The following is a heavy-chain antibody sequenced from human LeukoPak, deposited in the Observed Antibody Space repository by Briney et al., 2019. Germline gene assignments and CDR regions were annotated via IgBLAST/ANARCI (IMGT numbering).Heavy chain of an antibody. CDR2: IIPIFGTA. CDR1: GGTFTSYA. V-gene: IGHV1-69*13. Sequence: SVKVSCKASGGTFTSYAISWVRQAPGQGLEWMGGIIPIFGTANYAQKFQGRVTITADESTSTAYMELSGLRSEDTAVYYCAMYGDYVMGYYYYYMDVWGKGTTVTVSS. D-gene: IGHD4-17*01. CDR3: AMYGDYVMGYYYYYMDV. J-gene: IGHJ6*03.